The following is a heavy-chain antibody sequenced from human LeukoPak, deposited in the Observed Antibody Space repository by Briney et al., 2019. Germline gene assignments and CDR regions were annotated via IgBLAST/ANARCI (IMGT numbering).Heavy chain of an antibody. CDR1: GGTFSSYA. J-gene: IGHJ4*02. D-gene: IGHD1-14*01. Sequence: ASVKVSCKASGGTFSSYAISWVRQAPGQGLEWMGGIIPIFGTANYAQKFQGRVTITADESTSTAYMELSSLRSEDTAVYYCARDTEGSIIFDYWGQGTLVTVSS. CDR2: IIPIFGTA. V-gene: IGHV1-69*01. CDR3: ARDTEGSIIFDY.